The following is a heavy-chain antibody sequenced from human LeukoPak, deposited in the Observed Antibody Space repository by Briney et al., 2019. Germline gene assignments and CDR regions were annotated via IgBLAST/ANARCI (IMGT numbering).Heavy chain of an antibody. V-gene: IGHV3-30*04. CDR1: GFTFSSYA. J-gene: IGHJ6*02. CDR3: ARTSVRLEYYGMDV. D-gene: IGHD6-19*01. Sequence: GGSLRLSCAASGFTFSSYAMHWVRQAPGKGLEGVAVISYDGSNKYYADSVKGRFTISRDNSKNTLYLQMNSLRAEDTAVYYCARTSVRLEYYGMDVWGQGTTVTVSS. CDR2: ISYDGSNK.